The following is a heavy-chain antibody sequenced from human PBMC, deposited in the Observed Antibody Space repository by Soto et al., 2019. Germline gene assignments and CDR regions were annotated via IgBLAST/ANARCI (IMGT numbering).Heavy chain of an antibody. CDR1: GGSISSYY. CDR3: ARGYGDYPFDY. D-gene: IGHD4-17*01. CDR2: IYYSGST. J-gene: IGHJ4*02. Sequence: SETLSLTCTVSGGSISSYYWSWIRQPPGKGLEWIGYIYYSGSTNYNPSLKSRVTISVDTSKNQFSLKPSSVTAADTAVYYCARGYGDYPFDYWGQGTLVTVSS. V-gene: IGHV4-59*01.